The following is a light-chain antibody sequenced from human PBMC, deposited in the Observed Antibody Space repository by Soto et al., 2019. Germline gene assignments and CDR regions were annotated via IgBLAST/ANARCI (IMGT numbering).Light chain of an antibody. CDR3: QQRSNWAIT. V-gene: IGKV1-39*01. CDR2: AAS. Sequence: DIQMTQSPSSLSASVGDRVTITCRASQSISSYLNWYQQKPGKAPKLLIYAASSLQSGVPSRFSGSGSGTDLTLTISSLEPEDFAAYYCQQRSNWAITLGQGTRLEI. CDR1: QSISSY. J-gene: IGKJ5*01.